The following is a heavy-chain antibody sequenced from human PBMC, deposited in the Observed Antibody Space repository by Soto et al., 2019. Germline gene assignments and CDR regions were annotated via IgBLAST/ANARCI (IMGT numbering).Heavy chain of an antibody. Sequence: PSETLSLTCSVSGGSMSEFYWSWIRQSPGKGLEWIGYVHYVGTTKYNPSHKSRVTISVDTSKKQFSLNLRSVTAADTAVYYCTRLNYYDTSGYPYFFDYWGQGAPVTVSS. D-gene: IGHD3-22*01. J-gene: IGHJ4*02. CDR1: GGSMSEFY. CDR2: VHYVGTT. V-gene: IGHV4-59*12. CDR3: TRLNYYDTSGYPYFFDY.